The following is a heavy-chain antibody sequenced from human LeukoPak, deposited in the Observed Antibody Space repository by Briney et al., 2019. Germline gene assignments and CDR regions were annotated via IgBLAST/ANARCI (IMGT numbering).Heavy chain of an antibody. V-gene: IGHV4-39*01. J-gene: IGHJ6*02. CDR1: GGSISSSSYY. Sequence: PSETLSLTCTVSGGSISSSSYYWGWIRQPPGKGLEWIGSIYYSGSTYYNPSLKSRVTISVDTSKNQFSLKLSSVTTADTAVYYCARRATVAETGYYYYYYSMDVWGQGTTVTVSS. CDR2: IYYSGST. CDR3: ARRATVAETGYYYYYYSMDV. D-gene: IGHD6-19*01.